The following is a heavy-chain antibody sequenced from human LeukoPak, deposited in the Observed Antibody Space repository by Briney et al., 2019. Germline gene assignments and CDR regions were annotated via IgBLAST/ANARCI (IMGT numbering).Heavy chain of an antibody. D-gene: IGHD5-24*01. Sequence: GGSLRLSCAASGFTFSSYCILWVRQAPGKGLEWVAVISYDGSNSYYADSVKGRFTVSRDKSRNTLYLQMNSLRAEDTAVYYCARDREWLQYNFNLDYWGQGTLVTVSS. CDR2: ISYDGSNS. V-gene: IGHV3-30*04. CDR3: ARDREWLQYNFNLDY. CDR1: GFTFSSYC. J-gene: IGHJ4*02.